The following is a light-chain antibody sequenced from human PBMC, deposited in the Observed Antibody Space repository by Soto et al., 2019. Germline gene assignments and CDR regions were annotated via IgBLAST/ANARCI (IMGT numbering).Light chain of an antibody. CDR1: SSVVGGYNY. CDR2: DVN. Sequence: QSVLTQPASVSGSPGQSITISCTGTSSVVGGYNYVSWYQQYPGKAPQLMIFDVNDRPSGVSYRFSGSKSGNTASLTISGLQSEDVAHYYCSSYSTTSFFVFGTGTKVTVL. V-gene: IGLV2-14*01. J-gene: IGLJ1*01. CDR3: SSYSTTSFFV.